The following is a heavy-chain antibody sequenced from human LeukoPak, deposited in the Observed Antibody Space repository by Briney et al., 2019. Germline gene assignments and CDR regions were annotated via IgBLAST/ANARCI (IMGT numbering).Heavy chain of an antibody. V-gene: IGHV3-48*03. CDR1: GFSFSSYE. CDR3: ARDWDRFSGSFSSIHFDC. CDR2: ISPSGSTI. J-gene: IGHJ4*02. D-gene: IGHD1-26*01. Sequence: PGGSLRLSCAAFGFSFSSYEMCWVRQAPGKGLEWISYISPSGSTIYYADSVKGRFTISRDNAKNSLYLQMNSLRVEDTAVYYCARDWDRFSGSFSSIHFDCWGQGSLVTVSS.